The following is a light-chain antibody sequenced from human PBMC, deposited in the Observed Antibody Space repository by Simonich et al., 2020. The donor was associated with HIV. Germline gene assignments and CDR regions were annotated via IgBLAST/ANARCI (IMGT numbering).Light chain of an antibody. J-gene: IGKJ5*01. CDR2: DAS. Sequence: EIVLTQSPATLSLSSGERATLSCRASQSVRIYLSWYHQKPGQAPRLINYDASNLATGIPARCSGSGSGTDFTLTISSLEPEDFAVYYCQQRSNWPPITFGQGTRLEIK. CDR1: QSVRIY. CDR3: QQRSNWPPIT. V-gene: IGKV3-11*01.